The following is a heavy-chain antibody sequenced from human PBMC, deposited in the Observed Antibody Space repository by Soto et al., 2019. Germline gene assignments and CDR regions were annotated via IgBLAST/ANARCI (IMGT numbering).Heavy chain of an antibody. D-gene: IGHD2-2*01. J-gene: IGHJ6*02. CDR3: ARSQGSSTSLEIYYYYYYGMDV. Sequence: QVQLVQSGAEVKKPGSSVKVSCKASGGTFGSYAISWVRQAPGQGLEWMGGIIPIPGTANYAQEFQGRVTIAADESTSTAYMELSSLRSEDTAVYYCARSQGSSTSLEIYYYYYYGMDVWGQGITVTVSS. CDR1: GGTFGSYA. V-gene: IGHV1-69*01. CDR2: IIPIPGTA.